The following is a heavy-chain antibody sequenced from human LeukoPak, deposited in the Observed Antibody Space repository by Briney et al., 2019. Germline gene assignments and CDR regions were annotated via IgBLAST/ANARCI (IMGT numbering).Heavy chain of an antibody. CDR2: IYYSGST. CDR1: GGSISSSSYY. J-gene: IGHJ5*02. CDR3: ARHPLIAYVSDWFDP. V-gene: IGHV4-39*01. Sequence: SETLSLTCTVSGGSISSSSYYWGWIRQPPGKGLEWIGSIYYSGSTYYNPSLKSRVTISVDTSKNQFSLKLSSVTAADTAVYYCARHPLIAYVSDWFDPWGQGTLVTVSS. D-gene: IGHD2/OR15-2a*01.